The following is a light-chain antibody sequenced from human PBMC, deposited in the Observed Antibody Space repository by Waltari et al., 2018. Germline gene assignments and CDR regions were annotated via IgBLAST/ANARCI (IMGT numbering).Light chain of an antibody. Sequence: DIQMTQSPSTLSASVGDRVTITCRASHSIRKWVAWFQQKPGKAPTLLIYEASSVESGVPSRFSGSGSGTEFTLTISSLQPDDFGTYYCQQYSSYSWTFGQGTKVEIK. CDR2: EAS. CDR3: QQYSSYSWT. J-gene: IGKJ1*01. CDR1: HSIRKW. V-gene: IGKV1-5*03.